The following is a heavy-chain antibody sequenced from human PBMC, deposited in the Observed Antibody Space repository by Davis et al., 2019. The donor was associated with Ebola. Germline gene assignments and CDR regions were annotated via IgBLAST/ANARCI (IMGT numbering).Heavy chain of an antibody. CDR1: GFTFSSDA. Sequence: GESLKISCAASGFTFSSDAMSWVRQAPGKGLEWVSVISATGGSTYYADSVKGRFTISRDNSKNTVFLQMSSLRAEDTAVYYCARDNYFSYWGQGTLVTVSS. CDR3: ARDNYFSY. CDR2: ISATGGST. J-gene: IGHJ4*02. V-gene: IGHV3-23*01.